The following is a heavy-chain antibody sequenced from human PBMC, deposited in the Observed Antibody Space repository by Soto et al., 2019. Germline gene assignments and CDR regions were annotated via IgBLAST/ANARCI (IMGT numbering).Heavy chain of an antibody. Sequence: GGSLRLSCAASGFTFSSYSMNWVRQAPGKGLEWVSYISSSSSTIYYADSVKGRFTISRDNAKNSLYLQMNSLRAEDTAVYYCARDGVTGTTNYYYYMDVWGKGTTVTVSS. CDR2: ISSSSSTI. V-gene: IGHV3-48*01. J-gene: IGHJ6*03. CDR1: GFTFSSYS. CDR3: ARDGVTGTTNYYYYMDV. D-gene: IGHD1-7*01.